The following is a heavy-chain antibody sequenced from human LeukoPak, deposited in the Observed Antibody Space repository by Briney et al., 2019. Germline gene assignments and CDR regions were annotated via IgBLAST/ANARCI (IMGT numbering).Heavy chain of an antibody. D-gene: IGHD6-13*01. V-gene: IGHV3-53*01. CDR2: IHSGGST. Sequence: GGSLRLSCAASGFTVSSNYMNWVRQAPGKGLEWVSVIHSGGSTYYADSVKGRFTISRDNSKNTLFLQVNSLRAEDTAVYYCASQYSSSWSFDYWGQGTLVTVSS. CDR3: ASQYSSSWSFDY. CDR1: GFTVSSNY. J-gene: IGHJ4*02.